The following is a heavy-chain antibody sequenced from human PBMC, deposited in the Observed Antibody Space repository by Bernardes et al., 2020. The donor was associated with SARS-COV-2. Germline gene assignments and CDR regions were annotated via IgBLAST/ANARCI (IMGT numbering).Heavy chain of an antibody. D-gene: IGHD3-3*01. CDR2: ISGSGGST. CDR3: AKDSNTLYDFWSGSDYGMDV. V-gene: IGHV3-23*01. CDR1: GFTFSSYA. Sequence: GRSLRLSCAASGFTFSSYAMNWVRQAPGKGLEWISAISGSGGSTYYADSVKGRFTISRDNSKNTLYLQMNSLRVEDTAVYYCAKDSNTLYDFWSGSDYGMDVWGQGTTVTVSS. J-gene: IGHJ6*02.